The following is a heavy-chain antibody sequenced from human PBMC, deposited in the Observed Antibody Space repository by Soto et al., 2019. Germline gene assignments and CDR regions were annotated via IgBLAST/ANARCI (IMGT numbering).Heavy chain of an antibody. CDR3: ARVRQYQLLYFDY. J-gene: IGHJ4*02. V-gene: IGHV1-2*02. D-gene: IGHD2-2*01. CDR1: GYTFTGYY. CDR2: INPNSGGT. Sequence: ASVKVSCKASGYTFTGYYMHWVRQAPGQGLEWMGWINPNSGGTNYAQRFQGRVTMTRDTSISTAYMELSRLRSDDTAVYYCARVRQYQLLYFDYWGQGTLVTVSS.